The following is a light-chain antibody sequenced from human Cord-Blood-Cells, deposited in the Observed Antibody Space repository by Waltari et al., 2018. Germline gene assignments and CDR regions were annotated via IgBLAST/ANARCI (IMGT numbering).Light chain of an antibody. J-gene: IGLJ2*01. V-gene: IGLV1-47*01. Sequence: QSVLTQPPSASGTPGQRVTISCSGSSSNLGSNYVYWYQQLPGTAPRLLIVWSKQRPSGVPDRVSGSKSGTSASLAISGRRSEDEADYYCAAWDDSLSGVVFGGGTKLTVL. CDR2: WSK. CDR1: SSNLGSNY. CDR3: AAWDDSLSGVV.